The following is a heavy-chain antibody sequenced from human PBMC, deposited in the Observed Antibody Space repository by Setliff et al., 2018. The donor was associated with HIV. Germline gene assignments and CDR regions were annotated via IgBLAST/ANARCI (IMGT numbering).Heavy chain of an antibody. V-gene: IGHV4-61*01. D-gene: IGHD1-26*01. Sequence: PSETLSLTCTVSGGSVGSGSYYWSWIRQSPGKGLEWIGRIYDSGSTKYNPSLKSRVTMSLDTSKNQFSLNLDSVTAADTAVYYCARLGYSGSLVGAFDIWGQGTMVTVSS. CDR1: GGSVGSGSYY. CDR2: IYDSGST. CDR3: ARLGYSGSLVGAFDI. J-gene: IGHJ3*02.